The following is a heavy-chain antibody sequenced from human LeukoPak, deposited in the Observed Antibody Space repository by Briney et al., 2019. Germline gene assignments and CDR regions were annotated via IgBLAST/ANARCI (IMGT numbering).Heavy chain of an antibody. V-gene: IGHV4-38-2*01. CDR1: GYSISSGCY. CDR3: ARQGYFLELFRFDY. CDR2: IYHSGST. D-gene: IGHD1-7*01. J-gene: IGHJ4*02. Sequence: SETLSLTCAVSGYSISSGCYWGWIRQPPGKGLEWIGSIYHSGSTYYNPSLKSRVTISVDTSKNQFSLKLSSVTAADTAVYYRARQGYFLELFRFDYWGQGTLVTVSS.